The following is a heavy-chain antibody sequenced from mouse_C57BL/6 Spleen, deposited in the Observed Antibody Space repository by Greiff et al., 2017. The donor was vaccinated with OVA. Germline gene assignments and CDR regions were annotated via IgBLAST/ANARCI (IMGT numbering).Heavy chain of an antibody. Sequence: EVKLVESGGGLVKPGGSLKLSCAASGFPFSSYAMSWVRPPTEKRLEWVATISDGGSYTYYSDHVKGRFTISRDNAKNNLYRQMSHLKSEDTTMYDWAREQRVRTLDYWGQGTTLTGSS. J-gene: IGHJ2*01. CDR1: GFPFSSYA. D-gene: IGHD6-1*01. V-gene: IGHV5-4*01. CDR2: ISDGGSYT. CDR3: AREQRVRTLDY.